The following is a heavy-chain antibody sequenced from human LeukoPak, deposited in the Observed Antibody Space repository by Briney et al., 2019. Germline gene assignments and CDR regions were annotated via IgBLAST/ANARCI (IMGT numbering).Heavy chain of an antibody. CDR1: GDIFTGFF. CDR3: ARADPVAY. J-gene: IGHJ4*02. Sequence: GASVKVSCKASGDIFTGFFMHWVRQAPGQGLEWMGWINSKTGGTKFAQKFQGRVTMTRDTSISTAYMELSSLRSDDTAVYYCARADPVAYWGQGTQVTVSS. V-gene: IGHV1-2*02. CDR2: INSKTGGT.